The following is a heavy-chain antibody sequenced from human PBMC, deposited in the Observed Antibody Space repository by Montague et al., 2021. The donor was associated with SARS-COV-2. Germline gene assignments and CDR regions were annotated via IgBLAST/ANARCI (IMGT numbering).Heavy chain of an antibody. CDR3: ARGIDY. D-gene: IGHD3-10*01. J-gene: IGHJ4*02. CDR1: GFTFIKYD. CDR2: ISGSGGTT. Sequence: SLRLSCAASGFTFIKYDMAWLRQSPEKGLEWVSAISGSGGTTYYADSVKGRFTISRDNSKTILYLQMSSLRVKDTALYYCARGIDYWGQGILVTVSS. V-gene: IGHV3-23*01.